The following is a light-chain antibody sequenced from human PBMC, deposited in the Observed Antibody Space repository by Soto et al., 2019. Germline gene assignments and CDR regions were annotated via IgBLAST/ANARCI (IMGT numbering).Light chain of an antibody. V-gene: IGKV1-5*03. CDR2: GSS. CDR3: QQYNSFPWT. CDR1: DNINSW. Sequence: DIQMTQSPSTLSASLGDRVTITCRASDNINSWLALCQQKPGKAPKLLIYGSSTLEPEVPSRFSGSGSGTAFTITISSLQPDDFGTYYRQQYNSFPWTFGQGTKVEIK. J-gene: IGKJ1*01.